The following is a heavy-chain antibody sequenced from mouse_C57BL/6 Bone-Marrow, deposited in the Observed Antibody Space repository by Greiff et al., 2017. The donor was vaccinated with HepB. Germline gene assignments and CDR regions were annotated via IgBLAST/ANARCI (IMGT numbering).Heavy chain of an antibody. V-gene: IGHV5-17*01. CDR1: GFTFSDYG. CDR3: ARFHYGSRGYYFDY. CDR2: ISSGSSTI. D-gene: IGHD1-1*01. J-gene: IGHJ2*01. Sequence: EVHLVESGGGLVKPGGSLKLSCAASGFTFSDYGMHWVRQAPEKGLEWVAYISSGSSTIYYADTVKGRFTISRDNAKNTLFLQMTSLRSEDTAMYYCARFHYGSRGYYFDYWGQGTTLTVSS.